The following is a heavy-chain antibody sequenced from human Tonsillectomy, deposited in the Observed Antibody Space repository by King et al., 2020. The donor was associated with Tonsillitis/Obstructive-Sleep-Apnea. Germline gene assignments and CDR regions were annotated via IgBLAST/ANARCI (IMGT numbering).Heavy chain of an antibody. J-gene: IGHJ6*02. CDR2: IRSKAYGGTT. V-gene: IGHV3-49*04. CDR1: GFTFGDYS. CDR3: TRTPYVWGSDRYYYGLDV. Sequence: VQLVESGGGLEQPGRSLRLSCEGSGFTFGDYSMTWVRQAPGRGLEWVGLIRSKAYGGTTEYAASVKGRFTMSRDDSKSPAYLQMNSLKIEDTAVYYCTRTPYVWGSDRYYYGLDVWGQGTTVTVSS. D-gene: IGHD3-16*02.